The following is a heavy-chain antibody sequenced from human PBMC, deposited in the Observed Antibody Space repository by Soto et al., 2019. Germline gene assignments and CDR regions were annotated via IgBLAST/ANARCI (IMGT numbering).Heavy chain of an antibody. CDR2: IKTKSEGGTP. CDR1: GFTFSNTW. V-gene: IGHV3-15*07. Sequence: EVQLVESGGGLVKPGESLRLSCAASGFTFSNTWMNWVRQAPGKGLEWVGRIKTKSEGGTPDYAAPVKGRFTISRDDSKNMAYLQMNSLTTEDAALYYCTSVRGIWGQGTMVTVSS. J-gene: IGHJ3*02. CDR3: TSVRGI.